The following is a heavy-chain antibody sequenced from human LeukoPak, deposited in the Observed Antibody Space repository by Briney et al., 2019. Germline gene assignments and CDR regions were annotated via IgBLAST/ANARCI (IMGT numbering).Heavy chain of an antibody. V-gene: IGHV4-61*01. CDR3: ARSSEGRYYYDSSGYSYYYYYMDV. J-gene: IGHJ6*03. Sequence: SETLSLTCTVSGGSISSSSYYWSWIRQPPGKGLEWIGYIYYSGSTNYNPSLKSRVTISVDTSKNQFSLKLNPVTAADTAVYYCARSSEGRYYYDSSGYSYYYYYMDVWGKGTTVTISS. CDR1: GGSISSSSYY. CDR2: IYYSGST. D-gene: IGHD3-22*01.